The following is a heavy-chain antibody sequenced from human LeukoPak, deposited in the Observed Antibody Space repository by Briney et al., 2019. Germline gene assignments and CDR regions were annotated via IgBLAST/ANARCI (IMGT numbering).Heavy chain of an antibody. CDR2: IYHSGST. D-gene: IGHD3-3*01. V-gene: IGHV4-38-2*02. J-gene: IGHJ6*02. CDR1: GYSISSGYY. Sequence: PSETLSLTCAVSGYSISSGYYWGWIRQPPGKGLEWIGSIYHSGSTYYNPSLKSRVTISVDTSKNQFSLKLSSVTAADTAVYYCARDFRGVLEWLPLDVWGRGTTVTVSS. CDR3: ARDFRGVLEWLPLDV.